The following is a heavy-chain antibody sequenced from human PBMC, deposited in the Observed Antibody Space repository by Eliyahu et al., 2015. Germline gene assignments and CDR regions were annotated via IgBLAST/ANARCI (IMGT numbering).Heavy chain of an antibody. V-gene: IGHV3-48*03. Sequence: EVQLVESGGGLVQPGGSLRLXCAASGFXFXXXXXNWVRQAPGKGLEWVSYISSSGSTIYYADSVKGRFTISRDNAKNSLYLQMNSLRAEDTAVYYCARDRITGTTSGYWETITNAFDIWGQGTMVTVSS. CDR1: GFXFXXXX. CDR3: ARDRITGTTSGYWETITNAFDI. CDR2: ISSSGSTI. D-gene: IGHD1-7*01. J-gene: IGHJ3*02.